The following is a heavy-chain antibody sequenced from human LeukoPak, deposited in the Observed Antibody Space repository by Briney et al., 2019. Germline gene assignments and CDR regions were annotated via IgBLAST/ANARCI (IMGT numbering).Heavy chain of an antibody. Sequence: PGESLRLSCAASGFTFSSYAMSWVRQAPGQGLEWVATISDGGTYYADSVKGRFTISRDNSKTTLYLQMNSLRAEDTATYYCAKDAVPGFRKFDYWGQGTLVTVSS. CDR3: AKDAVPGFRKFDY. D-gene: IGHD6-19*01. CDR2: ISDGGT. V-gene: IGHV3-23*01. CDR1: GFTFSSYA. J-gene: IGHJ4*02.